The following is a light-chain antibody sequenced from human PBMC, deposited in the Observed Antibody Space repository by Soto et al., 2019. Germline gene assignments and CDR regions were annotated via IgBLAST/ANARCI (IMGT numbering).Light chain of an antibody. V-gene: IGLV1-40*01. CDR3: QSYDSRLSVV. Sequence: QSVLTQPPSVSGAPGQRVTISCTGSSSNIGAGYDVHWYQHLPGTAPRLLIYTNINRPSGVPDRFSGSKSGTSASLAITGLQAEDEADYYCQSYDSRLSVVFGGGTKLTVL. CDR1: SSNIGAGYD. CDR2: TNI. J-gene: IGLJ2*01.